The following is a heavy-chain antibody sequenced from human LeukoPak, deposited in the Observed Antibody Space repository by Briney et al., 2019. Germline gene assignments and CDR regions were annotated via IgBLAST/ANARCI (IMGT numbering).Heavy chain of an antibody. CDR2: IHTYNGHT. CDR3: AREGPYYDFWSGYYTGRAYYYMDV. Sequence: ASVKVSCKASGYTFTNYGVSWVRQAPGQGLEWMRWIHTYNGHTNYAQKLQGRVTMTTDTSTSTAYMELRSLRSDDTAVYYCAREGPYYDFWSGYYTGRAYYYMDVWGKGTTVTVSS. D-gene: IGHD3-3*01. J-gene: IGHJ6*03. CDR1: GYTFTNYG. V-gene: IGHV1-18*01.